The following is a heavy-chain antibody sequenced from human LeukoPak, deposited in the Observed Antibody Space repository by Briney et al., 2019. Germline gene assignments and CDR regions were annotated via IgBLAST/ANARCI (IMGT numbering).Heavy chain of an antibody. CDR2: ISSGSTYI. J-gene: IGHJ6*02. CDR3: ARLFCSRTSCSARSYYYYGMDV. CDR1: GFTFSDYS. V-gene: IGHV3-21*01. D-gene: IGHD2-2*01. Sequence: GGSLRLSCVASGFTFSDYSMNWVRQAPGKGLEWVSSISSGSTYIYYAGSLKGRFTISRDNAKNSLFLEMNSLRAEDTAVYYCARLFCSRTSCSARSYYYYGMDVWGQGTTVTVSS.